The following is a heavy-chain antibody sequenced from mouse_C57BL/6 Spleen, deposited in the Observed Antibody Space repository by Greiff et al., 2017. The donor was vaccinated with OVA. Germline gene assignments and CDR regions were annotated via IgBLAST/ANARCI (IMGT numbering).Heavy chain of an antibody. CDR3: TRENYYGSSYSDY. D-gene: IGHD1-1*01. Sequence: VQLQQSGAELVRPGASVSLSCKASGYTFTDYEMHWVKQTPVHGLEWIGAIAPATGGTAYNQKFKGKAILTADKSSSTAYMELRSLTSEDSAVYYCTRENYYGSSYSDYWGQGTTLTVSS. CDR2: IAPATGGT. V-gene: IGHV1-15*01. CDR1: GYTFTDYE. J-gene: IGHJ2*01.